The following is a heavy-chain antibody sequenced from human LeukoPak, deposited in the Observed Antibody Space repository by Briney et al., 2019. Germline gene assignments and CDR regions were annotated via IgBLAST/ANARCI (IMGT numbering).Heavy chain of an antibody. V-gene: IGHV3-11*06. CDR2: ISSSSSYT. CDR1: GFTFRVYY. J-gene: IGHJ4*02. D-gene: IGHD4-17*01. CDR3: ARDNTVTTSVDY. Sequence: GGSLRLSCAASGFTFRVYYMSWIPQAPGKGLEWVSYISSSSSYTIYADSVKGRFTISRDNAKNSLYLQMNSLRAEDTAVYYCARDNTVTTSVDYWGQGTLVTVSS.